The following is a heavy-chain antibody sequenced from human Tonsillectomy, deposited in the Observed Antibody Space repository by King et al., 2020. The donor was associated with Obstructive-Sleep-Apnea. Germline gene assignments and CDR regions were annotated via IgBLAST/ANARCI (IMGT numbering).Heavy chain of an antibody. CDR2: IYYSEST. Sequence: QLQESGPGLVKPSQTLSLTCTVSGGSISSGGYYWSWIRQHPGKGLERIGYIYYSESTYYNPSLKSRFTISVDTSKNQFSVMLSSVTAADTAVYYCGRARDTAMGLIDYWGQGTLVTVSS. CDR1: GGSISSGGYY. D-gene: IGHD5-18*01. V-gene: IGHV4-31*03. CDR3: GRARDTAMGLIDY. J-gene: IGHJ4*02.